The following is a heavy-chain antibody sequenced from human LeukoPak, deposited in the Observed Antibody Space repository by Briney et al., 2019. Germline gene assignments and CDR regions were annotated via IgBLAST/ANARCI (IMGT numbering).Heavy chain of an antibody. V-gene: IGHV3-15*01. CDR3: TTVGSSRYYYYFDY. D-gene: IGHD3-22*01. CDR2: IKSKTDGATT. J-gene: IGHJ4*02. CDR1: GFTFNHAW. Sequence: GGSLRLSCAASGFTFNHAWMNWVRQAPGKGLEWVGRIKSKTDGATTEYAAPVKGRFTISRDDSKNTLYLQMNSLKTEDTAVYYCTTVGSSRYYYYFDYWGQGSLVTVSS.